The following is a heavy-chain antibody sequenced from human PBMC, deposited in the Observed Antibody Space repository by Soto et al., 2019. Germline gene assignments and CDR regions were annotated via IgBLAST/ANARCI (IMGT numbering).Heavy chain of an antibody. Sequence: QVQLVQSGAEVKKPGASVKVSCKASGYTFTSYDINLGRQATGQGLEWMGWMNPNSGNTGYAQKFQGRVTMTRNTSISTAYMELSILTSEDTAVYYGARERTRIGFDIWGQGTMVTVSS. CDR3: ARERTRIGFDI. CDR1: GYTFTSYD. J-gene: IGHJ3*02. D-gene: IGHD2-15*01. CDR2: MNPNSGNT. V-gene: IGHV1-8*01.